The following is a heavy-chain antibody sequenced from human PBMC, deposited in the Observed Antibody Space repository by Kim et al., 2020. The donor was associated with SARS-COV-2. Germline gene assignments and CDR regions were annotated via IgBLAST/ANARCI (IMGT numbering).Heavy chain of an antibody. Sequence: GSLRLSCAASGFTFSNYNMNWFRQAPGKGLEWVSYISSSSSTIYYADSVKGRFPISRDNAKNSLYLQMNSLRAEDTAVYYCARGAGRYSIDVFDIWGQGTMVAVSS. D-gene: IGHD3-10*01. CDR1: GFTFSNYN. V-gene: IGHV3-48*04. CDR2: ISSSSSTI. J-gene: IGHJ3*02. CDR3: ARGAGRYSIDVFDI.